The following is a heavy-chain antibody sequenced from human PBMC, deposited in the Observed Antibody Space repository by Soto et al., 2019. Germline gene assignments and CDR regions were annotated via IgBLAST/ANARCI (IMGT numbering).Heavy chain of an antibody. Sequence: GGSLRLSCAASGFTFDDYAMHWVRQAPGKGLEWVSGISWNSGSIGYADSVKGRFTISRDNAKNSLYLQMNSLRAEDTALYYCAKATCGGSCYSGDGFGFDPWGQGTLVTVSS. CDR1: GFTFDDYA. V-gene: IGHV3-9*01. CDR3: AKATCGGSCYSGDGFGFDP. D-gene: IGHD2-15*01. CDR2: ISWNSGSI. J-gene: IGHJ5*02.